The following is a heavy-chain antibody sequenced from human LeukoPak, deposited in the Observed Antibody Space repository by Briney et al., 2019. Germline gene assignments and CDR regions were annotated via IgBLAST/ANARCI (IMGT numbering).Heavy chain of an antibody. D-gene: IGHD6-19*01. V-gene: IGHV3-23*01. J-gene: IGHJ4*02. CDR3: AKDLSSGSRRAY. Sequence: QTGGSLRLSCAASGFTFSTYAMSWVRQAPGKGLEWVSGISGGGSSTYYADSVKGRFTISRDNSKNTLYLQMNSLRAEDTGVYYCAKDLSSGSRRAYWGQGTLVTVSS. CDR2: ISGGGSST. CDR1: GFTFSTYA.